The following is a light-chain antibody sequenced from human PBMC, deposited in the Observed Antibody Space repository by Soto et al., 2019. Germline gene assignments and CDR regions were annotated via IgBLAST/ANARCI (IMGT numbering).Light chain of an antibody. V-gene: IGLV2-18*01. CDR2: EAS. J-gene: IGLJ1*01. CDR3: TLYTSENTYV. CDR1: STDFVSYNR. Sequence: QSVLTQPPSVSGSPGRSVTISCTGTSTDFVSYNRVSWYQQPPGTAPKLIIYEASNRPSGVPDRFSGSKSGNTASLTISGLQAADEADYYCTLYTSENTYVFGTGTKLTVL.